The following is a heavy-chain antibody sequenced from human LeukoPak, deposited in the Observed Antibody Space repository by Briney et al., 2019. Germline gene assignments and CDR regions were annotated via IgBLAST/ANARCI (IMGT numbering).Heavy chain of an antibody. CDR3: ATELRVPAWGAFDI. CDR2: FDPEDGET. Sequence: ASVKVSCKVSGYTLTELSMHWVRQAPGKGLEWMGGFDPEDGETIYAQKSQGRVTMTEDTSTDTAYMELSSLRSEDTAVYYCATELRVPAWGAFDIWGQGTMVTVSS. J-gene: IGHJ3*02. CDR1: GYTLTELS. D-gene: IGHD2-2*01. V-gene: IGHV1-24*01.